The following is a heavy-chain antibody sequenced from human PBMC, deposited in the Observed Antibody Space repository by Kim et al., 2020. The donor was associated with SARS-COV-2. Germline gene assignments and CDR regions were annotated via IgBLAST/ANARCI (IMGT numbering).Heavy chain of an antibody. D-gene: IGHD3-16*01. Sequence: TNNAQKFQGRVTMTRDTAISTAYMELSRLRSDDTAVYYCARGGVVDTFDYWGQGTLVTVSS. CDR2: T. V-gene: IGHV1-2*02. CDR3: ARGGVVDTFDY. J-gene: IGHJ4*02.